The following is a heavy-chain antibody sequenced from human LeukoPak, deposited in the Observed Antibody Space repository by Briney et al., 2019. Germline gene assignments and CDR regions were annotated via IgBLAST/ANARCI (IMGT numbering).Heavy chain of an antibody. CDR2: INPNSGGT. CDR1: GYTFTRYY. J-gene: IGHJ4*02. CDR3: ARGYSSGWKNY. D-gene: IGHD6-19*01. V-gene: IGHV1-2*06. Sequence: ASVKVSFKASGYTFTRYYMHWVRQAPGQRLEWMGRINPNSGGTNYAQKFQGRVTMTRDTSISKANMELSRLRSDDTAVYYCARGYSSGWKNYWGQGTLVTVSS.